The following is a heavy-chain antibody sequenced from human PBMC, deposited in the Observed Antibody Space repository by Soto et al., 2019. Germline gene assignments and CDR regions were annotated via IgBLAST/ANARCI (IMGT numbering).Heavy chain of an antibody. Sequence: GSLRLSCAASGXTCSSYWMHWVRQAPGKGLEWVAVIWYDGSNKYYADSVKGRFTISRDNSKNTLYLQMNSLRAEDTAVYYCAASGYSRSWLDYWGQGTLGTVSS. CDR1: GXTCSSYW. J-gene: IGHJ4*02. CDR3: AASGYSRSWLDY. CDR2: IWYDGSNK. D-gene: IGHD6-13*01. V-gene: IGHV3-33*01.